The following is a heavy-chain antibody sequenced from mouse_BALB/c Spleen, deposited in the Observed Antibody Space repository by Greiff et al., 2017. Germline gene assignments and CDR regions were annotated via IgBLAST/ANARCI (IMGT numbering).Heavy chain of an antibody. CDR1: GYSFTSYW. Sequence: VQLQQSGTVLARPGASVKMSCKASGYSFTSYWMHWVKQRPGQGLEWIGAIYPGNSDTSYNQKFKGKAKLTAVTSASTAYMELSSLTNEDSAVYYCTRGGYYGSSAWFAYWGQGTLVTVSA. CDR2: IYPGNSDT. D-gene: IGHD1-1*01. CDR3: TRGGYYGSSAWFAY. J-gene: IGHJ3*01. V-gene: IGHV1-5*01.